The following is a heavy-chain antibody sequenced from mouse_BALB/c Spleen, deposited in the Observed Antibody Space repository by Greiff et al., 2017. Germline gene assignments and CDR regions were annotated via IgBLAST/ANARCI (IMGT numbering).Heavy chain of an antibody. V-gene: IGHV1-69*02. CDR2: IDPSDSYT. D-gene: IGHD2-3*01. CDR3: ATYDGYLY. CDR1: GYTFTSYW. J-gene: IGHJ2*01. Sequence: SCKASGYTFTSYWMHWVKQRPGQGLEWIGEIDPSDSYTNYNQKFKGKATLTVDKSSSTAYMQLSSLTSEDSAVYYCATYDGYLYWGQGTTLTVSS.